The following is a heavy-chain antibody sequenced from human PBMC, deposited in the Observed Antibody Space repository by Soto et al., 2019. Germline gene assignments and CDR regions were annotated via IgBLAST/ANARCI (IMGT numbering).Heavy chain of an antibody. CDR2: INPSTGST. CDR1: GDTFTNDY. J-gene: IGHJ4*02. Sequence: QLQLVQSGAEVKKPGASVKVSCKASGDTFTNDYMQWVRQAPGQGLEWMGIINPSTGSTSYAQKFQGRVTMTRDTSTSTVHMELSSLRSADTAVYYCARASFDRVRGVTEFDYWGQGTLVPVYS. D-gene: IGHD3-10*01. V-gene: IGHV1-46*01. CDR3: ARASFDRVRGVTEFDY.